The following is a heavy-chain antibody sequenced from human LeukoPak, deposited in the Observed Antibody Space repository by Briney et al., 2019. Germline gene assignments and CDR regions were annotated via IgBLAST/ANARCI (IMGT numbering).Heavy chain of an antibody. J-gene: IGHJ3*02. Sequence: GESLKISRKGSGYSFTSYWIGWVRQMPGKGLEWMGIIYPGDSDTRYSPSFQGQVTISADKSISTAYLQWSSLKASDTAMYYCARLGLGYSSTPGYCSGAGCAFDIWGQGTMVTVSS. CDR3: ARLGLGYSSTPGYCSGAGCAFDI. CDR1: GYSFTSYW. CDR2: IYPGDSDT. V-gene: IGHV5-51*01. D-gene: IGHD2-15*01.